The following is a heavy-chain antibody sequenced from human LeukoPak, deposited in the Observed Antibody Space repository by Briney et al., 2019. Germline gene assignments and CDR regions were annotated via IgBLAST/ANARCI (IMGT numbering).Heavy chain of an antibody. CDR1: GYSFTSYW. V-gene: IGHV5-51*01. Sequence: SGESLKISCKGSGYSFTSYWIGWVRQMPGKGLEWMGIIYPGDSDTRYSPSFQGQVTISADKSISTAYLQWSSLKASDTAMYYCARDYKYYYDSSGYRAAFDIWGQGTMVTVSS. D-gene: IGHD3-22*01. CDR3: ARDYKYYYDSSGYRAAFDI. J-gene: IGHJ3*02. CDR2: IYPGDSDT.